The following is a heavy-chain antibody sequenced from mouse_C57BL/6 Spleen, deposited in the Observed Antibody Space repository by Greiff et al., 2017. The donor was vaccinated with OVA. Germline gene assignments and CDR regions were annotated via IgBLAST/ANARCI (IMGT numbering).Heavy chain of an antibody. CDR2: IWWDDDK. CDR1: GFSLSTFGMG. D-gene: IGHD1-1*01. CDR3: ARTFYYYGSSYGYFDV. Sequence: QVTLKVSGPGILQPSQTLSLTCSFSGFSLSTFGMGVGWIHQPSGKGLEWLAHIWWDDDKYYNPALKSRLTISKDTSKNQVFLKIANVDTADTATYYCARTFYYYGSSYGYFDVWGTGTTVTVSS. J-gene: IGHJ1*03. V-gene: IGHV8-8*01.